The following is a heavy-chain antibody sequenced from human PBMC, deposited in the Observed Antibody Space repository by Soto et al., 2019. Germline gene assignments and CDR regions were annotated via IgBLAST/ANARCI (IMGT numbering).Heavy chain of an antibody. Sequence: EVQLLESGGGLVQPGGSLRLSCAASGFTFSICAMSWVRQAPGKGLEWVSGISGSGGDTFYADSVKGRFTISRDNPKNTLYLQMNRLSAGDTAVYYCAVYNSGWYGAFDSWGQRTMVTVSP. CDR3: AVYNSGWYGAFDS. V-gene: IGHV3-23*01. CDR2: ISGSGGDT. CDR1: GFTFSICA. D-gene: IGHD6-19*01. J-gene: IGHJ3*01.